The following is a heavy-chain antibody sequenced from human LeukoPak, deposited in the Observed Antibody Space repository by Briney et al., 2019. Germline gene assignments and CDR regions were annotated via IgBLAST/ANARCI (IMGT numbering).Heavy chain of an antibody. CDR3: LRGGDHSY. CDR1: GFTFSSYW. Sequence: GGSLRLSCAASGFTFSSYWMNWVRQAPGKGLEWVSYISSSSSTIYYADSVKGRFTISRDNAKNSLYLRMNSLRAEDTAVYYCLRGGDHSYWGQGTLVTVSS. CDR2: ISSSSSTI. V-gene: IGHV3-48*01. D-gene: IGHD3-10*01. J-gene: IGHJ4*02.